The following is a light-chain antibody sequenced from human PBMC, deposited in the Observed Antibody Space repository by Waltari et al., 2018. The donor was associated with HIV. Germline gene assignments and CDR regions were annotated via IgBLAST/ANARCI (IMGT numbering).Light chain of an antibody. CDR3: CSYRGSNTWV. V-gene: IGLV2-23*02. CDR1: SSDVGTYDL. J-gene: IGLJ3*02. Sequence: QSALTQPASVSGSPGPSITVSCTGTSSDVGTYDLVPWYQQHPGKAPKLMIYEVTKRPSGVSNRFSGSKSGNTASLTVSGLQADDEAEYYCCSYRGSNTWVFGGGTKVTVL. CDR2: EVT.